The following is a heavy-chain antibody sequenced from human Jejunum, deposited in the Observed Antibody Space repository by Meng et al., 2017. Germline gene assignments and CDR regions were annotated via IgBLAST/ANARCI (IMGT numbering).Heavy chain of an antibody. Sequence: QGPLRESSPGLLKLWAPWSLPCAFSAASIRGTTWGSWVRQPPVTGLEWIGKIDPAKTTHDNPSLTGRVTISADRSKNQFSLRLTSVTAADTAIYYCARAYCTDVSCHDFFDSWGQGTLVTVSS. CDR1: AASIRGTTW. D-gene: IGHD2-8*01. CDR3: ARAYCTDVSCHDFFDS. CDR2: IDPAKTT. J-gene: IGHJ4*02. V-gene: IGHV4-4*02.